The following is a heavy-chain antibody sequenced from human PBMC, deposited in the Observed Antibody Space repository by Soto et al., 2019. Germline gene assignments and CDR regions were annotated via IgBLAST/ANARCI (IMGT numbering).Heavy chain of an antibody. CDR2: IGPESGAT. J-gene: IGHJ4*02. CDR3: GRGRSGQIVIFY. D-gene: IGHD1-26*01. V-gene: IGHV1-2*02. Sequence: ASVKVSCKTSGYTFTGHYIHWVRQAPQQGPEWMGEIGPESGATRYAEKFRGRVTMTMDTSITTVYMELRNLSPDDTAVYYCGRGRSGQIVIFYWGQGTPVTVSS. CDR1: GYTFTGHY.